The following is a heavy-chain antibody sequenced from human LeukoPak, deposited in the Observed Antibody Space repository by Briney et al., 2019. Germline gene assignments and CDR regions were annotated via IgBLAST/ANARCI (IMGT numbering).Heavy chain of an antibody. V-gene: IGHV3-30*18. Sequence: GGSLRLSCAASGFTFSSYGMHWVRQAPGKGLEWVAVISYDGSNKYYADSVKGRFTISRDNSKNTLYLQMNSLRAEDTAVYYCAKLNVGATVGAFDIWGQGTMVTVSS. D-gene: IGHD1-26*01. CDR1: GFTFSSYG. J-gene: IGHJ3*02. CDR2: ISYDGSNK. CDR3: AKLNVGATVGAFDI.